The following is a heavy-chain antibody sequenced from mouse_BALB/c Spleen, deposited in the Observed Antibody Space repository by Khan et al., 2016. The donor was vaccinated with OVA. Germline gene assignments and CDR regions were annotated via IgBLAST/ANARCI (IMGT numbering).Heavy chain of an antibody. CDR3: ARELRLGGFAY. J-gene: IGHJ3*01. V-gene: IGHV2-6-7*01. D-gene: IGHD1-2*01. CDR2: IWGDGST. Sequence: QVQLKESGPGLVAPSQSLSITCTVSGFSLTGFGINWVRQPPGKGLEWLGMIWGDGSTDYNSALNSRLSISKDNSKSQVFLNMNSLQTDDTARYYCARELRLGGFAYWGQGTLVTVSA. CDR1: GFSLTGFG.